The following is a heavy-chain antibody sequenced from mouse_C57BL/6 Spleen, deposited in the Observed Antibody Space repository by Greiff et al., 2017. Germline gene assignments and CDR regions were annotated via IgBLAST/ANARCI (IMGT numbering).Heavy chain of an antibody. CDR2: IDPSDSYT. CDR1: GYTFTSYW. J-gene: IGHJ2*01. V-gene: IGHV1-50*01. D-gene: IGHD2-4*01. Sequence: QVQLQQPGAELVKPGASVKLSCKASGYTFTSYWMQWVKQRPGQGLEWIGEIDPSDSYTNYNQKFKGKATLTVDTSSSTAYMQLSSLTSEDAAVYYGARRGLRRGGDFDYWGQGTTLTVSS. CDR3: ARRGLRRGGDFDY.